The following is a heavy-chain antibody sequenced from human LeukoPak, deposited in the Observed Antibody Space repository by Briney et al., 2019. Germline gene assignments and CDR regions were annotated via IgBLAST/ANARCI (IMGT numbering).Heavy chain of an antibody. V-gene: IGHV3-48*01. J-gene: IGHJ4*02. CDR1: GFTFSSYS. Sequence: GGSLRLSCAASGFTFSSYSMNWVRQAPGKGLEWVSYISSSSSTIYYADSVKGRFTISRDNAKNSLYLQMNSLRAEDTAVYYCAKDHSVVVVAASTFDYWGQGTLVTVSS. CDR2: ISSSSSTI. D-gene: IGHD2-15*01. CDR3: AKDHSVVVVAASTFDY.